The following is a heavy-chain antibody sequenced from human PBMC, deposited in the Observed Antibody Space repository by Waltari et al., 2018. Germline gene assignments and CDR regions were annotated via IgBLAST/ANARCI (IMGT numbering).Heavy chain of an antibody. V-gene: IGHV4-39*07. Sequence: QLQLQESGPGLVKPSETLSLTCTVSGGSISSSSYYWGWIRQPPGKGLEWIGSIYYSGSTYYNPSLKSRVTISVDTSKNQFSLKLSSVTAADTAVYYCARDRFAAADAFDIWGQGTMVTVSS. CDR3: ARDRFAAADAFDI. CDR1: GGSISSSSYY. J-gene: IGHJ3*02. D-gene: IGHD2-2*01. CDR2: IYYSGST.